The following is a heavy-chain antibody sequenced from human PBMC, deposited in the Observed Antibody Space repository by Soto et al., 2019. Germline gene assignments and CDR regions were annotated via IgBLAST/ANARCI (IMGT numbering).Heavy chain of an antibody. Sequence: GGTLRLTCAASGFTFSSYGMHWVRQAPGKGLEWVAVISYDGSNKYYADSVKGRFTISRDNSKNTLYLQMNSLRAEDTAVYFCAKAIVATIVVDAFDIWGQGTMVTVSS. J-gene: IGHJ3*02. V-gene: IGHV3-30*18. D-gene: IGHD5-12*01. CDR3: AKAIVATIVVDAFDI. CDR1: GFTFSSYG. CDR2: ISYDGSNK.